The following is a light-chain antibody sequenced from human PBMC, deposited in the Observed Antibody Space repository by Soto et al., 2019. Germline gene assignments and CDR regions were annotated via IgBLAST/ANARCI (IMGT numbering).Light chain of an antibody. CDR3: QQYGSSPRT. CDR1: QSVSSSY. Sequence: EIVLTQSPGTLSLSPGERSTLSCRASQSVSSSYLAWYQQKPGQGPRLLIYGESNRATGIPDRLSGSGSGTDFNLTISRLEPEDFAVYYCQQYGSSPRTCGQGTKVDIK. J-gene: IGKJ1*01. V-gene: IGKV3-20*01. CDR2: GES.